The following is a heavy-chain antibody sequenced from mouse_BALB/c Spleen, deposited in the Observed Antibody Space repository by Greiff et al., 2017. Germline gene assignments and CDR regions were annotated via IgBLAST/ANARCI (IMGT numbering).Heavy chain of an antibody. CDR2: ILPGSGST. J-gene: IGHJ1*01. Sequence: QVQLKQSGAELMKPGASVKISCKATGYTFSSYWIEWVKQRPGHGLEWIGEILPGSGSTNYNEKFKGKATFTADTSSNTAYMQLSSLTSEDSAVYYCARSERPNWYFDVWGAGTTVTVSS. CDR3: ARSERPNWYFDV. CDR1: GYTFSSYW. V-gene: IGHV1-9*01.